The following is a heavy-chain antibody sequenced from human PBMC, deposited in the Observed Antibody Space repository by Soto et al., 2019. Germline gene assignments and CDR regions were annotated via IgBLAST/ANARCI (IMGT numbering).Heavy chain of an antibody. CDR1: GGSFSDFY. J-gene: IGHJ5*02. V-gene: IGHV4-34*01. CDR2: IYYSGST. Sequence: SETLSLTCAVYGGSFSDFYWTWIRQPPGKGLVWIVSIYYSGSTYYYPSLKGRVTISVDTSKNQFSLKLSSVTAADTAVYYCARTRAVWFDPWGQGTLVTVSS. CDR3: ARTRAVWFDP. D-gene: IGHD6-19*01.